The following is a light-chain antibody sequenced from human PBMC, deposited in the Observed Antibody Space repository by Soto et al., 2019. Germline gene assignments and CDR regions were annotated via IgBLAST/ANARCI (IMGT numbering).Light chain of an antibody. CDR3: QQYDGHPYT. CDR2: KAC. Sequence: DIQMTQSPSTLSASVGDRVTITCRASQSISTWLAWDQQKPGKAPKFLIYKACFLGSGVPSRFSGSGSGTEFTNTISSLQPDDFANYYCQQYDGHPYTFGQGTKLEIK. V-gene: IGKV1-5*03. J-gene: IGKJ2*01. CDR1: QSISTW.